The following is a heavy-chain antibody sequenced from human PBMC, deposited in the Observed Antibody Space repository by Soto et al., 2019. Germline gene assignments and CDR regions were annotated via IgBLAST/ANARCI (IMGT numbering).Heavy chain of an antibody. D-gene: IGHD6-13*01. Sequence: PSETLSLTCAVYGGSFSGYYWSWIRQPPGKGLEWIGEINHSGSTNYNPSLKSRVTISVDTSKNQFSLKLSSVTAADTAVYYCARQWQQLPRWFDPWGQGTLVTVSS. CDR2: INHSGST. CDR1: GGSFSGYY. CDR3: ARQWQQLPRWFDP. J-gene: IGHJ5*02. V-gene: IGHV4-34*01.